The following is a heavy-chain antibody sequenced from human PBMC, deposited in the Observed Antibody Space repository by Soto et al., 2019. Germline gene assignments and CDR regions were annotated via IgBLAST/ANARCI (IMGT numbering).Heavy chain of an antibody. D-gene: IGHD2-15*01. V-gene: IGHV3-23*01. J-gene: IGHJ3*02. CDR1: GFTFSSYA. CDR3: AIPEGAPDRAFDI. CDR2: ISGSGGST. Sequence: GGSLRLSCAASGFTFSSYAMSWVRQAPGKGLEWVSAISGSGGSTYYADSGKGRFTNSRDNSKNTQYLQMNTLRADDTALSYCAIPEGAPDRAFDIWGQGTMVTVSS.